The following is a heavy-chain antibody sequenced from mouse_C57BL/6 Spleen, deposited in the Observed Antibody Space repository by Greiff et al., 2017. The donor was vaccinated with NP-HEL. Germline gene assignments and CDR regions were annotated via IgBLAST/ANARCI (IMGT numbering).Heavy chain of an antibody. CDR3: AIPPHYYGSRAWFAY. V-gene: IGHV1-26*01. CDR2: INPNNGGT. D-gene: IGHD1-1*01. CDR1: GYTFTDYY. J-gene: IGHJ3*01. Sequence: VQLQQSGPELVKPGASVKISCKASGYTFTDYYMNWVKQSHGKSLEWIGDINPNNGGTSYNQKFKGKATLTVDKSSSTAYMELRSLTSEDSAVYYCAIPPHYYGSRAWFAYWGQGTLVTVSA.